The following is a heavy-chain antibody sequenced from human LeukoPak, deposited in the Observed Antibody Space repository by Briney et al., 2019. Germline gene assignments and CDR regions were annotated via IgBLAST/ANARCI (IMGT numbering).Heavy chain of an antibody. Sequence: TSETLSLTCAVYGGSFSGYYWSWIRQPPGKGLEWIGEINHSGSTNYNPSLKSRVTISVDTSKNQFSLKLSSVTAADTAVYYCATGPLKTYYYGSGSPPLFDYWGQGTLVTVSS. V-gene: IGHV4-34*01. CDR3: ATGPLKTYYYGSGSPPLFDY. J-gene: IGHJ4*02. CDR1: GGSFSGYY. CDR2: INHSGST. D-gene: IGHD3-10*01.